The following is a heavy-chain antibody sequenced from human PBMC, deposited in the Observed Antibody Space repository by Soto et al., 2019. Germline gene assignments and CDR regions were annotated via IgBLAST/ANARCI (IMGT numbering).Heavy chain of an antibody. D-gene: IGHD3-3*01. J-gene: IGHJ5*02. Sequence: LSLTCTVSGGSISSGGYYWSWIRQHPGKGLEWIGYIYYSGSTYYNPSLNSRVTISVDTSNNQFSLKLSPVTAADTAVYYCARGPSRDFEGHNWFDPWGQGTLVTVSS. CDR2: IYYSGST. CDR1: GGSISSGGYY. CDR3: ARGPSRDFEGHNWFDP. V-gene: IGHV4-31*03.